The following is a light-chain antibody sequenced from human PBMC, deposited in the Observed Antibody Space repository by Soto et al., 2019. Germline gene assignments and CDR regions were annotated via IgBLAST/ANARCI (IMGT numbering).Light chain of an antibody. V-gene: IGKV3-11*01. J-gene: IGKJ2*03. Sequence: EIVLTQSPATLSLSPGERATLSCRASQSVSSYLAWYQQKPGQAPRLLIYDASNRATGIPARFSGSGSGTDFPLTISSLEPEDFAVYYCQQRSNWPPYGFGQGTKLEIK. CDR2: DAS. CDR3: QQRSNWPPYG. CDR1: QSVSSY.